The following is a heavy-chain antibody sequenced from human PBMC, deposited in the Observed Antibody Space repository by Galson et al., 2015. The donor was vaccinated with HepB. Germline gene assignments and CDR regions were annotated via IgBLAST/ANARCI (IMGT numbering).Heavy chain of an antibody. Sequence: SLRLSCAASGFTFRNYYMTWIRQAPGKGLEWVSYISKSGSTIHYADSVKGRFTISRDNAKNSLYLQINSLRDEDTAVYYCARDHNWAFDYWGQGALVAVSS. J-gene: IGHJ4*02. CDR1: GFTFRNYY. V-gene: IGHV3-11*04. CDR2: ISKSGSTI. CDR3: ARDHNWAFDY. D-gene: IGHD1-1*01.